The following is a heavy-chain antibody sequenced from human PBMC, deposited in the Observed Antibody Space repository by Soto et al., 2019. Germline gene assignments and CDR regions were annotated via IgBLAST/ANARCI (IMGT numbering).Heavy chain of an antibody. CDR2: ISCSGSTI. CDR1: GFTFSSYE. CDR3: AREGRYYYDSSGYYPYYYGMDV. Sequence: GGSLRLSCAASGFTFSSYEMNWVRQAPGKGLEWVSYISCSGSTIYYADSVKGRFTISRDNAKNSLYLQMNSLRAEDTAVYYCAREGRYYYDSSGYYPYYYGMDVWGQGTTVTVSS. J-gene: IGHJ6*02. V-gene: IGHV3-48*03. D-gene: IGHD3-22*01.